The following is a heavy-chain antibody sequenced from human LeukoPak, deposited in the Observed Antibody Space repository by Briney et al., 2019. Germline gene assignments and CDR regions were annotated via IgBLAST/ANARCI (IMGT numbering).Heavy chain of an antibody. D-gene: IGHD3-22*01. Sequence: SQTLSLTCTVSGGSIISTSFYWGWIRQPPGKGLAWLGSIYHSGSTYDNPSLKSRVTISVDRSKNQFSLKLSSVTAADTAVYYCARLYYDSRGYYWFDRWGQGTLVTVSS. CDR3: ARLYYDSRGYYWFDR. CDR1: GGSIISTSFY. J-gene: IGHJ5*02. CDR2: IYHSGST. V-gene: IGHV4-39*01.